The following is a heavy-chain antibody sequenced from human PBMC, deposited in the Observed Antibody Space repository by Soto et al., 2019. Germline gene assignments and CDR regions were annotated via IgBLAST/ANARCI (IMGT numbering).Heavy chain of an antibody. D-gene: IGHD6-6*01. Sequence: SETLSLTCAVYGGSFSGYYWSWIRQPPGKGLEWIGEINHSGSTNYNPSLKSRVTISVDTSKNQFSLKLSSVTAADTAVYYCASVGTLPGSSFINWYDPWGQGTLVPVSS. CDR3: ASVGTLPGSSFINWYDP. J-gene: IGHJ5*02. V-gene: IGHV4-34*01. CDR1: GGSFSGYY. CDR2: INHSGST.